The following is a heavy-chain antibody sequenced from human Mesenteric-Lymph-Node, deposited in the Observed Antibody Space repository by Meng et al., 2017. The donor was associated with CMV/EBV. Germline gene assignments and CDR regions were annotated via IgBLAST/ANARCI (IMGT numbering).Heavy chain of an antibody. CDR3: ARDGSFSRGWGGGLDF. CDR1: GGSVNNDKFY. Sequence: GSLRLSCTVSGGSVNNDKFYWAWIRQPPGGGLEWIGNIYYTGSTSYNPSLKSRVAMSVATSNNQFSLRLTSVTAAGTAVYYCARDGSFSRGWGGGLDFWGQGALVTVSS. D-gene: IGHD6-19*01. V-gene: IGHV4-61*01. CDR2: IYYTGST. J-gene: IGHJ4*02.